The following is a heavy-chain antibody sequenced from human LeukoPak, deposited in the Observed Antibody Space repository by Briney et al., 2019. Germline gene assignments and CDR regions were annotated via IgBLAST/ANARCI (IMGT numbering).Heavy chain of an antibody. J-gene: IGHJ4*02. CDR1: GFTVSSNY. D-gene: IGHD2-2*01. Sequence: PGGSLRLSCAASGFTVSSNYMSWVRQAPGKGLEWVSVIYSGGSTYYADSVKGRFTISRDNSKNTLYLQMNSLRAEDTAVYYCAKDLVVVPAASTSCDYWGQGTLVTVPS. V-gene: IGHV3-53*01. CDR3: AKDLVVVPAASTSCDY. CDR2: IYSGGST.